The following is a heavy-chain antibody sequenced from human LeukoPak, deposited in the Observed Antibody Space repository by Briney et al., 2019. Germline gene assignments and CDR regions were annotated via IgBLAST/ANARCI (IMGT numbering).Heavy chain of an antibody. V-gene: IGHV1-8*01. D-gene: IGHD6-19*01. Sequence: ASVKVSCKASGYTFTSYDINRVRQATGQGLEWMGWMNPNSGNTGYAQKFQGRVTMTRNTSISTAYMELSSLRSEDTAVYYCARGNPSSDYFDYWGQGTLVTVSS. CDR3: ARGNPSSDYFDY. CDR2: MNPNSGNT. CDR1: GYTFTSYD. J-gene: IGHJ4*02.